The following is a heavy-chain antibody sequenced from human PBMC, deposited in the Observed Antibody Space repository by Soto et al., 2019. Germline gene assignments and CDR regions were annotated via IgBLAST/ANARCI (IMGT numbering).Heavy chain of an antibody. J-gene: IGHJ4*02. V-gene: IGHV4-31*03. CDR2: IYDSGST. CDR3: ASQATGWYPDY. D-gene: IGHD6-19*01. Sequence: QVELQESGPGLVKPSQTLSLTCTVSGASISSGGYYWSWVRQHPGKGLEWIGYIYDSGSTYYNPSLQXRVTXSXHTSKNQFSLKLTSVTAADTAVYYCASQATGWYPDYWGQGTLVTVSS. CDR1: GASISSGGYY.